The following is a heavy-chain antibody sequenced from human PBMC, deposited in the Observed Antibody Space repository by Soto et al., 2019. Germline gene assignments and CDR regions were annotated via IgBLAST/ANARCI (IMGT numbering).Heavy chain of an antibody. V-gene: IGHV3-23*01. CDR1: GFTFSSYA. Sequence: PGGSLRLSCAASGFTFSSYAMSWVRQAPRKGLEWVSAISGSGGSTYYADSVKGRFTISRDNSKNTLYLQMNSLRAEDTAVYYCAKGRPITIFGVVISNFDYWGQGTLVTVPQ. CDR2: ISGSGGST. D-gene: IGHD3-3*01. J-gene: IGHJ4*02. CDR3: AKGRPITIFGVVISNFDY.